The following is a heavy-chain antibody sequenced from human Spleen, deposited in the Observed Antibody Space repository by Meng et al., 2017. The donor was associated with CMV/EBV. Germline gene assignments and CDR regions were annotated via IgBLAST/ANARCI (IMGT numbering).Heavy chain of an antibody. D-gene: IGHD4-11*01. V-gene: IGHV4-34*01. CDR1: GDSFMGYY. CDR2: INHRGTS. CDR3: ARGELISHYGPFALYSYYAMDV. J-gene: IGHJ6*02. Sequence: GSLRLPCAVYGDSFMGYYWTWIRQPPGKGLEWIGEINHRGTSNCIPSLKSRVTISVDTSKNQFSLKLTSVTAADTAVYFCARGELISHYGPFALYSYYAMDVWGQGTTVTVSS.